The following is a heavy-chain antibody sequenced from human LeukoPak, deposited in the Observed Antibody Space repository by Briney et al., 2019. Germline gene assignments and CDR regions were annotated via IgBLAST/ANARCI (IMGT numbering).Heavy chain of an antibody. CDR1: GFTVSSNY. CDR3: ATSPGGYDPYYFDY. J-gene: IGHJ4*02. V-gene: IGHV3-53*04. Sequence: GGSLRLSCAASGFTVSSNYMSWVRQAPGKGLEGVSVIYSGGSTYYADSVEGRFTISRHNSKNTLYLQMNSLRAEDTAVYYCATSPGGYDPYYFDYWGQGTLVTVSS. CDR2: IYSGGST. D-gene: IGHD5-12*01.